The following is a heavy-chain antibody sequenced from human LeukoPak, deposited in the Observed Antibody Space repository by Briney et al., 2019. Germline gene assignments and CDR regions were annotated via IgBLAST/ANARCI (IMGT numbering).Heavy chain of an antibody. CDR3: ARVPQGPFYPYYFDY. CDR1: GGSISSYY. V-gene: IGHV4-59*01. J-gene: IGHJ4*02. CDR2: IYYSGST. Sequence: PSETLFLTCTVSGGSISSYYWSWIRQPPGKGLEWIGYIYYSGSTNYNPSLKSRVTISVDTSKNQFSLKLSSVTAADTAVYYCARVPQGPFYPYYFDYWGQGTLVTVSS.